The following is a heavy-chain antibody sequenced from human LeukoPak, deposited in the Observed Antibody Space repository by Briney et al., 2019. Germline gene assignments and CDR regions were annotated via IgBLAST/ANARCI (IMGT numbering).Heavy chain of an antibody. CDR2: ISYDGSNK. J-gene: IGHJ6*02. CDR1: GFTFSNYW. D-gene: IGHD2-2*01. Sequence: PGGSLRLSCAASGFTFSNYWMDWVRQAPEKGLEWVAVISYDGSNKYYADSVKGRFTISRDNSKNTLYLQMTSLRAEDTAVYYCARDCSSTSCYRHYYYYYYGMDVWGQGTTVTVSS. CDR3: ARDCSSTSCYRHYYYYYYGMDV. V-gene: IGHV3-30*03.